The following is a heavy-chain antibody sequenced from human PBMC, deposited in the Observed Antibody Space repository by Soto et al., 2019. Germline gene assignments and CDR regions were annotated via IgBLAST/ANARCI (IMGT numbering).Heavy chain of an antibody. Sequence: ASVKVSCKASGYTFTSYGISWVRQAPGQGLEWMGWISAYNGNTNYAQKLQGRVTMTTDTSTSTAYMELRSLRFDDTAVYYCARTRGVISSYYYGMDVWGQGTTVTVSS. D-gene: IGHD3-10*01. V-gene: IGHV1-18*01. J-gene: IGHJ6*02. CDR3: ARTRGVISSYYYGMDV. CDR1: GYTFTSYG. CDR2: ISAYNGNT.